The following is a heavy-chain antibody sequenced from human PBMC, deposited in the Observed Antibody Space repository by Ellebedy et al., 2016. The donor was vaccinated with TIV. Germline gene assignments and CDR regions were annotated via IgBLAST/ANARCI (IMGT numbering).Heavy chain of an antibody. J-gene: IGHJ4*02. V-gene: IGHV4-39*07. CDR3: ARGLDSGDY. CDR2: IYYSGST. D-gene: IGHD3-10*01. Sequence: SETLSLTXTVSGGSISSSSYYWGWIRHPPGKGLEWIGSIYYSGSTYYNPSLKSRVTISVDTSKNQFSLRLSSVTAADTAVYYCARGLDSGDYWGQGTLVTVSS. CDR1: GGSISSSSYY.